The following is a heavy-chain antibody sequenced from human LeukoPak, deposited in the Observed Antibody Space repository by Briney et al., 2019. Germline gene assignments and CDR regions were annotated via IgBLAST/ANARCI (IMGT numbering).Heavy chain of an antibody. CDR2: IYSSGST. V-gene: IGHV4-59*02. D-gene: IGHD2-15*01. CDR1: GGSVSTYH. CDR3: ARGRFELPF. Sequence: KPSETLSLTCTVSGGSVSTYHWSWIRQPPGKGLEWIGYIYSSGSTNYNPSLKSRVTISLDTSKSQFSLKLISVTAADTAVYYCARGRFELPFWGQGTLVTVSS. J-gene: IGHJ4*02.